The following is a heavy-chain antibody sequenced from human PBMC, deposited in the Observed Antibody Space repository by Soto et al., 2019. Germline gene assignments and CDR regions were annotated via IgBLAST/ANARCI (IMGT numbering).Heavy chain of an antibody. CDR3: ARPRVVAPVYYAIDV. CDR2: IYHGGST. V-gene: IGHV4-38-2*01. J-gene: IGHJ6*02. Sequence: SQTLSLTCAASGYSISSGYYWGWLRQPPGKGREWIGSIYHGGSTYYNPSLNSRVTLSIDMTNNHVSLILNSVTAADTAVYYWARPRVVAPVYYAIDVWGQGTTVTVSS. D-gene: IGHD3-22*01. CDR1: GYSISSGYY.